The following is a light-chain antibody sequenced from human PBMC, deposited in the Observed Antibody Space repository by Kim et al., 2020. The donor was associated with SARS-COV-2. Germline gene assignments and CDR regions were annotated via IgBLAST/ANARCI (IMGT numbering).Light chain of an antibody. CDR3: TSYTSSRTVI. Sequence: QSALTQPASVSGSPGQSITISCTGTSSDVGGYNYVSWYQQNPGKAPKLLIYDVSKRPSGVSNRFSGSKSGNTASLTFSGLQAEDEADYFCTSYTSSRTVIFGGGTQLTVL. J-gene: IGLJ2*01. V-gene: IGLV2-14*01. CDR1: SSDVGGYNY. CDR2: DVS.